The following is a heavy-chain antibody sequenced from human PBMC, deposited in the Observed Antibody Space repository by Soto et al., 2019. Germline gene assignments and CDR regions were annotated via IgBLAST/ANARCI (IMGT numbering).Heavy chain of an antibody. CDR3: AREIFGVIISGGRDAFDI. D-gene: IGHD3-3*01. Sequence: AVQVPYPASAGTFSPYAISWVRQAPGQGLEWMGGIIPIFGTAKYAQKFQGRVTITADESTSTAYMELSSLRSEDTAVYYCAREIFGVIISGGRDAFDIWGQGTMVT. V-gene: IGHV1-69*13. CDR2: IIPIFGTA. J-gene: IGHJ3*02. CDR1: AGTFSPYA.